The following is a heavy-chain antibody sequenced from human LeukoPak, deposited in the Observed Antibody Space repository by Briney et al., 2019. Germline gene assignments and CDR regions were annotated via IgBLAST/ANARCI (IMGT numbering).Heavy chain of an antibody. CDR2: IYYSGNT. J-gene: IGHJ6*03. V-gene: IGHV4-39*07. CDR1: GGSIRSTTYY. D-gene: IGHD6-6*01. CDR3: ARGPSSLLVYYYYYMDV. Sequence: PSETLSLTCSVSGGSIRSTTYYWGWIRQPPGKRLEWIASIYYSGNTYYSPSLMSRVTISVDTSKNQFSLNLRSVTAADTAVYYCARGPSSLLVYYYYYMDVWGKGTTVTVPS.